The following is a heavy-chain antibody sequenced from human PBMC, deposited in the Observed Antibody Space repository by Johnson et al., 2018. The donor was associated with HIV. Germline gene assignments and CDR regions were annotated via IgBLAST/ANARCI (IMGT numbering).Heavy chain of an antibody. CDR2: IYSGGST. CDR1: GFIVSSNY. Sequence: VQLVESGGGLVQPGGSLRLSCAASGFIVSSNYMSWVRQAPGKGLERVSFIYSGGSTHYADSLKGRFTISRDNSKNTLYLQMNSLRAEDTAVYYCARVRAAVAYGGGAFDIWGQGTMVTVSS. D-gene: IGHD6-19*01. J-gene: IGHJ3*02. V-gene: IGHV3-66*01. CDR3: ARVRAAVAYGGGAFDI.